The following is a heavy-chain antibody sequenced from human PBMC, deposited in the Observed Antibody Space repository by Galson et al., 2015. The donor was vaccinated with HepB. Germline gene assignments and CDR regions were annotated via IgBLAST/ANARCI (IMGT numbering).Heavy chain of an antibody. D-gene: IGHD6-13*01. Sequence: SLRLSCAASGFTFTSYAMTWVRQAPGKGLEWVSTVNGGGAYTYYADSVKGRFTMSRDNSKSTLYLQMNSLRAEDTAVYFCAKGPADGIPYYFDYWAREPWSPSPQ. J-gene: IGHJ4*02. CDR2: VNGGGAYT. V-gene: IGHV3-23*01. CDR3: AKGPADGIPYYFDY. CDR1: GFTFTSYA.